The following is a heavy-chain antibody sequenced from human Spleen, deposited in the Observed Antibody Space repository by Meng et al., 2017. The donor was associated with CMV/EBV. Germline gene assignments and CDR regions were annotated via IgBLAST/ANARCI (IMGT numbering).Heavy chain of an antibody. Sequence: SETLSLTCTVSGGSISSSSYYWGWIRQPPGKGLEWIGSIYYSGSTYYNPSLKSRVTISVDTSKNQFSLKLSSVTAADTAGYYCAREYRYCSSTSCSGGWFDPWGQGTLVTVSS. CDR1: GGSISSSSYY. V-gene: IGHV4-39*07. CDR2: IYYSGST. J-gene: IGHJ5*02. CDR3: AREYRYCSSTSCSGGWFDP. D-gene: IGHD2-2*01.